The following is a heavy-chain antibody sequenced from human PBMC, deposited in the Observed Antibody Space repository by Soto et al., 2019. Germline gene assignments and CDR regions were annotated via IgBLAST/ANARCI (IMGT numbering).Heavy chain of an antibody. CDR2: ISYDGSNK. CDR1: GFTFSSYA. CDR3: AGEGSNPPHDAFDI. V-gene: IGHV3-30-3*01. D-gene: IGHD4-4*01. J-gene: IGHJ3*02. Sequence: QVQLVESGGGVVQPGRSLRLSCAASGFTFSSYAMHWVRQAPGKGLEWVAVISYDGSNKYYADSVKGRFTISRDNSKNTLYLQMNSLRAEDTAVYYCAGEGSNPPHDAFDIWGQGTMVTVSS.